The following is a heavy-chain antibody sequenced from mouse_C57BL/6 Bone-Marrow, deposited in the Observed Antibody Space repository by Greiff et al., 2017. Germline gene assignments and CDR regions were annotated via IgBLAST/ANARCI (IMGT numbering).Heavy chain of an antibody. CDR1: GYTFTSYW. CDR2: IDPSDSYT. V-gene: IGHV1-50*01. J-gene: IGHJ3*01. CDR3: ASQSTMVTTGSAWFAY. Sequence: QVQLQQPGAELVKPGASVKLSCKASGYTFTSYWMQWVKQRPGQGLEWIGEIDPSDSYTNYNQKFKGKATLTVDTSSSTAYMQLSSLTSEDSAVYYCASQSTMVTTGSAWFAYWGQGTLVTVSA. D-gene: IGHD2-2*01.